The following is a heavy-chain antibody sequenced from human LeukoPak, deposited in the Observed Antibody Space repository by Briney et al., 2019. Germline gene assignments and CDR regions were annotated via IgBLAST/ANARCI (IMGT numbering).Heavy chain of an antibody. CDR3: ARYSSGRGGWFDP. J-gene: IGHJ5*02. CDR1: GGSISSYY. D-gene: IGHD6-19*01. CDR2: IYYSGST. V-gene: IGHV4-59*01. Sequence: SETLSLTCTVSGGSISSYYWSWIRQPPGKGLEWIGYIYYSGSTNYNPSLKSRVTISVDTSKNQFSLKLSSVTAADTAVYYCARYSSGRGGWFDPWGQETLVTVSS.